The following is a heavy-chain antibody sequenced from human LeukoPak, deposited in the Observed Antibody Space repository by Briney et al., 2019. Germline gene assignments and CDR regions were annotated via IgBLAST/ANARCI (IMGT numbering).Heavy chain of an antibody. CDR2: IYYSGST. Sequence: SETLSLTCTVSGASISSSYWSWIRQPPGKGLEWIGYIYYSGSTNYNPSLESRVTISVDTSKNQFSLKVSSVTAADTAVYYCARLSNDYGDGWSGMDVWGQGTTVTVSS. J-gene: IGHJ6*02. D-gene: IGHD4-17*01. V-gene: IGHV4-59*01. CDR1: GASISSSY. CDR3: ARLSNDYGDGWSGMDV.